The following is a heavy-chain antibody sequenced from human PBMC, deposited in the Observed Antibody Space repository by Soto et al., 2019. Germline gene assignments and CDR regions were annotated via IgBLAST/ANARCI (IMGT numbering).Heavy chain of an antibody. V-gene: IGHV4-39*01. J-gene: IGHJ4*02. CDR2: IYYSGST. Sequence: PSETLSLTCTVAGGSISSSSYYWGWIRQPPGKGLEWIGSIYYSGSTYYNPSPKSRVTISVDTSKNQFSLKLSSVTAADTAVYYCAGATRSFDYWGQGTLVTVSS. D-gene: IGHD5-12*01. CDR3: AGATRSFDY. CDR1: GGSISSSSYY.